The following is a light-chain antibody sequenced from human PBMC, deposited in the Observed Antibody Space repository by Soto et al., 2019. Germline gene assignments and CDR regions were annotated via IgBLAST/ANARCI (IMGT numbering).Light chain of an antibody. CDR3: QQRSNLLS. CDR1: QSVSIY. V-gene: IGKV3-11*01. CDR2: DAS. J-gene: IGKJ4*01. Sequence: EVVLTQSPGTLSLSPGQRATLSCRASQSVSIYLDWYQQRSGQAPRLLIYDASKRATGIPARFSGSGSGTDFTLTISSLEPEDFAVYYCQQRSNLLSFGGGTKVEIK.